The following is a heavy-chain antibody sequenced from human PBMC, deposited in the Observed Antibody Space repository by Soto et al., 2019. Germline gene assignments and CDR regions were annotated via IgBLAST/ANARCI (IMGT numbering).Heavy chain of an antibody. CDR2: IIPILGIA. CDR1: GGTFSSYT. Sequence: QVQLVQSGAEVKKPGSSVKVSCKASGGTFSSYTISWVRQAPGQGREWMGRIIPILGIANYAQKFQGRVTITADKSTSPAYRELSSLRSEDTAVYYCARDQRVYCSSTSCYGAFDPWGQGTLVTVSS. V-gene: IGHV1-69*08. CDR3: ARDQRVYCSSTSCYGAFDP. J-gene: IGHJ5*02. D-gene: IGHD2-2*01.